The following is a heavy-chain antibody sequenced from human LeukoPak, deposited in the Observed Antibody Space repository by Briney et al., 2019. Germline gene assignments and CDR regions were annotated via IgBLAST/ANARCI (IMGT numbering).Heavy chain of an antibody. CDR1: GGSISSYY. Sequence: SETLSLTCTVSGGSISSYYWSWIRQPPGKGLEWIGYIYYSGSTNYNPSLKSRVTISVDTSKNQFSLKLSSVTAADTAVYYCARATRLAYGGNSYYFDYWGQGTLVTVCS. V-gene: IGHV4-59*01. CDR2: IYYSGST. J-gene: IGHJ4*02. D-gene: IGHD4-23*01. CDR3: ARATRLAYGGNSYYFDY.